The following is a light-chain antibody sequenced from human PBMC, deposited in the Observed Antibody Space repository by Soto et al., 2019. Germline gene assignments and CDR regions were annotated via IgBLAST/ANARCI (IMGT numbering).Light chain of an antibody. V-gene: IGLV2-14*01. Sequence: QSALTQPASVSGSPGQSIXISCTGTSSDVGGYNYVSWYQQHPGKAPKLMIYEVSNRPSGVSNRFSGSKSGNTASLTISGLXXEXXADYYCSSYTSSSTWVFGGGTKLTVL. CDR1: SSDVGGYNY. CDR2: EVS. CDR3: SSYTSSSTWV. J-gene: IGLJ3*02.